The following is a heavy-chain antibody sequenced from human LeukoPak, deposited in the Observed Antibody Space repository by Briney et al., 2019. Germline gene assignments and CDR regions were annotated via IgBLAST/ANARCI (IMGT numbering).Heavy chain of an antibody. D-gene: IGHD6-19*01. Sequence: GESLKISCKGSGYSFTADWIGWVRQMPGKGLEWMGAIYPGDSDTRSRPSFPGQVTISADKSISTAYLQWSSLKASDTAMYYCARPTSGWSFDYWGQGTLVTVSS. J-gene: IGHJ4*02. CDR3: ARPTSGWSFDY. CDR2: IYPGDSDT. CDR1: GYSFTADW. V-gene: IGHV5-51*01.